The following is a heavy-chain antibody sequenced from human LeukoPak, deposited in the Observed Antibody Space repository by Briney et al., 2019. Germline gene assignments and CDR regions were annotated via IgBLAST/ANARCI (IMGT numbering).Heavy chain of an antibody. Sequence: SETLSLTCAVYGGSFSGYYWSWIRQPPGKGLERIGEINHSGSTNYNPSLKSRVTISVDTSKNQFSLKLSSVTAADTAVYYCARVPSGYGGTNWFDPWGQGTLVTVSS. J-gene: IGHJ5*02. CDR2: INHSGST. V-gene: IGHV4-34*01. CDR3: ARVPSGYGGTNWFDP. CDR1: GGSFSGYY. D-gene: IGHD3-3*01.